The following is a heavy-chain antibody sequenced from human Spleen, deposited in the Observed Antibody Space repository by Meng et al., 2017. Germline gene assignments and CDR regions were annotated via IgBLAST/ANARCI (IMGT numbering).Heavy chain of an antibody. Sequence: GGSLRLSCTASGFTFSDFAMHWVRQAPGKGLEYVSGISSNGGSTYYADSVKGRFTISRDNSKNTLYLQMNGLRAEDTAVYYCAKVYYGMAVWGQGNTVTGAS. CDR1: GFTFSDFA. V-gene: IGHV3-64*04. J-gene: IGHJ6*02. CDR2: ISSNGGST. CDR3: AKVYYGMAV.